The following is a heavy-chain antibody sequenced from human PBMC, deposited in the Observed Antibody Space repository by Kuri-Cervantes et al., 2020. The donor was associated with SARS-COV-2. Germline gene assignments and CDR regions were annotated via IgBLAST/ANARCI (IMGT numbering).Heavy chain of an antibody. CDR2: INTGNGIT. CDR1: GYTFTGYA. Sequence: ASVKVSCKASGYTFTGYALHWVRQAPGQRLEWMGWINTGNGITKYSQKFQGRVTITRDPSASTAYMELSSLRSEDTAVYYCARIPYGDSPNLYYFDYWGQGTLVTVSS. V-gene: IGHV1-3*04. CDR3: ARIPYGDSPNLYYFDY. J-gene: IGHJ4*02. D-gene: IGHD4-17*01.